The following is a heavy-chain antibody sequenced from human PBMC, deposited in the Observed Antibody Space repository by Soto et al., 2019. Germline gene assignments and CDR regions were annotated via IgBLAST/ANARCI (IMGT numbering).Heavy chain of an antibody. Sequence: GASVKVSCKASGYTFTSYAMHWVRQAPGQRLEWMGWINAGNGNTKYSQKFQGRVTITRDTSASTAYMELSSLRSEDTAVYYCARGPGDYDFWSDYCPLDYWSQGTLVTVSS. D-gene: IGHD3-3*01. CDR2: INAGNGNT. V-gene: IGHV1-3*01. CDR1: GYTFTSYA. CDR3: ARGPGDYDFWSDYCPLDY. J-gene: IGHJ4*02.